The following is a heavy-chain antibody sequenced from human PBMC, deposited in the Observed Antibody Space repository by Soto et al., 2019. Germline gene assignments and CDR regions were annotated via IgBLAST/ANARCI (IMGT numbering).Heavy chain of an antibody. J-gene: IGHJ6*02. CDR2: IYYSGST. CDR3: AREYGSGPEGGMDV. D-gene: IGHD3-10*01. Sequence: TLSLTCTVSGSSISSYYWSWIRQPPGKGLEWIGYIYYSGSTNYNPSLKSRVTISVDTSKNQFSLKLSSVTAADTAVYYCAREYGSGPEGGMDVWGQGTTVTVSS. V-gene: IGHV4-59*01. CDR1: GSSISSYY.